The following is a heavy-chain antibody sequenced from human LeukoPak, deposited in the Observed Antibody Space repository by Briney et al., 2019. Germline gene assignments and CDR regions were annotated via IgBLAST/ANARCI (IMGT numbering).Heavy chain of an antibody. D-gene: IGHD4-11*01. Sequence: GGSLRLSCAASGFTFSDYYMSWIRQAPGKGLEWVSYISGSSSHTNYADSVKGLFTISRDNAKNSLYLQMNSLRAEDTAVYYCARDAPATNYYGMDVWGQGTTVTVSS. CDR2: ISGSSSHT. J-gene: IGHJ6*02. CDR1: GFTFSDYY. V-gene: IGHV3-11*05. CDR3: ARDAPATNYYGMDV.